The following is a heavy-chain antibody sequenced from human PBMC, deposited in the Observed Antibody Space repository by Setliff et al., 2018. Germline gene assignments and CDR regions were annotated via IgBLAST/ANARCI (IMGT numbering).Heavy chain of an antibody. V-gene: IGHV3-30*02. CDR3: ARVANPGSNSCYRPLDV. CDR2: TRYDGSEK. CDR1: GFTFGGYG. D-gene: IGHD3-16*02. Sequence: PGGSLRLSCGAAGFTFGGYGMHWVRQAPGKGLEWVALTRYDGSEKFYLDSVKGRFTISRDNAKNSLYLQMNSLRAEDTAVYYCARVANPGSNSCYRPLDVWGQGTMVTVSS. J-gene: IGHJ3*01.